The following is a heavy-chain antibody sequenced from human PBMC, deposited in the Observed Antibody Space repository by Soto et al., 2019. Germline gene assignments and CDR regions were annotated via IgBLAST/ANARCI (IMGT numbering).Heavy chain of an antibody. Sequence: QVQLVESGGGVVQPGRSLRLSCAASGFTFSSYAMHWVRQAPGKGLEWVAVISYDGSNKYYADSVKGRFTISRDNSKNTLYLQMNSLRAEDTAVYYCAREVAEATYYYYGMDVWGRGTTVTVSS. CDR1: GFTFSSYA. CDR3: AREVAEATYYYYGMDV. J-gene: IGHJ6*02. CDR2: ISYDGSNK. V-gene: IGHV3-30-3*01. D-gene: IGHD2-15*01.